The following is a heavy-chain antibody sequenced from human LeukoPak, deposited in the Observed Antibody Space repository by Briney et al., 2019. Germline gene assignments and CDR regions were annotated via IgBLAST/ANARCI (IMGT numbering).Heavy chain of an antibody. V-gene: IGHV3-53*01. CDR2: IYRGDST. J-gene: IGHJ4*02. CDR3: AKDQIRGVTVDY. CDR1: GFTVSSNY. Sequence: GGSLRLSCAASGFTVSSNYMSWARQAPGKGLEWVSVIYRGDSTHYADSVKGRFTISRDNSKNTLYLQMNSLRAEDTAVYYCAKDQIRGVTVDYWGQGTLVTVSS. D-gene: IGHD3-10*01.